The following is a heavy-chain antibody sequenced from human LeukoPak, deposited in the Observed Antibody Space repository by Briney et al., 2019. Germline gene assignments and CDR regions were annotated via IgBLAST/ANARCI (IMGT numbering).Heavy chain of an antibody. Sequence: SETLSLTCTVSGGSIISSTYYWGWIRQPPGKGLEWTGSIYYTGSTYYNPSLKSRVTISVDTSRNQFSLRLSSVTAADTAVYYCARHRGSPYSGSYYYFDFWGQGTLVTVSS. J-gene: IGHJ4*02. V-gene: IGHV4-39*01. D-gene: IGHD1-26*01. CDR1: GGSIISSTYY. CDR3: ARHRGSPYSGSYYYFDF. CDR2: IYYTGST.